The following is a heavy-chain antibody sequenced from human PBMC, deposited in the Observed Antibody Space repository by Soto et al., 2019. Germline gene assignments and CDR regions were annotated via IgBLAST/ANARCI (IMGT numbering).Heavy chain of an antibody. CDR2: IYYSGST. J-gene: IGHJ4*02. D-gene: IGHD1-1*01. CDR3: AKDRPRRTSGYFFDY. V-gene: IGHV4-59*12. CDR1: GGSISSYY. Sequence: SETLSLTCTVSGGSISSYYWSWIRQPPGKGLEWIGYIYYSGSTNYNPSLKSRVTISVDTSKNQFSLKLSSVTAADTALYYCAKDRPRRTSGYFFDYWGQGTPVTVS.